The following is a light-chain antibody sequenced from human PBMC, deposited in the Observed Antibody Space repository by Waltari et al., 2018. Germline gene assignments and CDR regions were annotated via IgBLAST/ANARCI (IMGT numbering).Light chain of an antibody. CDR2: EVS. V-gene: IGKV2-29*02. Sequence: DIVMTQTPLSLSVTPGQPASISCKSSESLLFSNGKTYMCWFLQRPGQSPQLLIYEVSSRLSGVPDRFSGSGSGTDFTLKISRVEAEDVGIYYCMQGIHLPLTFGGGTKVEIK. CDR1: ESLLFSNGKTY. J-gene: IGKJ4*01. CDR3: MQGIHLPLT.